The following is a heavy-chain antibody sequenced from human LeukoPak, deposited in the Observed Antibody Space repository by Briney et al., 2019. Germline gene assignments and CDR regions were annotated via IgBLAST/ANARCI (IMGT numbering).Heavy chain of an antibody. Sequence: SETLSLTCTVSGASLSSYYWSWIRLPPGKGLEWIGSIYYSGVTNFNPSLKRRIAMSVDTSRNLFSLKLSSVTAADTAVYYCARREGSHCSVDIWGQGTTVTVSS. CDR2: IYYSGVT. CDR3: ARREGSHCSVDI. CDR1: GASLSSYY. V-gene: IGHV4-59*08. J-gene: IGHJ6*02. D-gene: IGHD2-21*01.